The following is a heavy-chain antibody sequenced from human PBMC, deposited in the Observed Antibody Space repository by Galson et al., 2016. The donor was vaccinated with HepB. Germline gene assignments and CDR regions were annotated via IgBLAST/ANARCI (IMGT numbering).Heavy chain of an antibody. Sequence: SVKVSCKASGYIFTNFYIHWVRQAPGQGLEWMGTINPGAGRANYAQKFQGRVFMTSDTSTDTVYMEHNSLSPEDAAVYYCARGGYCSTDACYFYDALDVWGQGTTITVSS. J-gene: IGHJ6*02. V-gene: IGHV1-46*01. CDR2: INPGAGRA. D-gene: IGHD2-2*01. CDR3: ARGGYCSTDACYFYDALDV. CDR1: GYIFTNFY.